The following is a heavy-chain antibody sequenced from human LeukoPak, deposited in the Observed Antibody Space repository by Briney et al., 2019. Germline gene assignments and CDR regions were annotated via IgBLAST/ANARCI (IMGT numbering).Heavy chain of an antibody. CDR3: TRELAGTTVED. D-gene: IGHD1-1*01. J-gene: IGHJ4*02. Sequence: SETLSLTCTVSGYSISRGYSWGWIRQPPGKGLEWIGNIYHSGTTYHNPSLKSRVTMSVDTSKNQFSLTLTSVTAADTALYYCTRELAGTTVEDWGQGTLVTVSS. CDR2: IYHSGTT. CDR1: GYSISRGYS. V-gene: IGHV4-38-2*02.